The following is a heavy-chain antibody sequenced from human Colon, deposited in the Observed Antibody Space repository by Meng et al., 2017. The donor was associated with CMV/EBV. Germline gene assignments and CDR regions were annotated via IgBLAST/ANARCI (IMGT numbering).Heavy chain of an antibody. J-gene: IGHJ6*02. CDR2: MNPNSGNT. D-gene: IGHD3-10*01. Sequence: ASVKVSCKASGYTFTNYDINWVRQGGQGLEWMGWMNPNSGNTGYLQKFQGRVTMTRNTSITTAYMELSSLRSEDTAVYYCARGLGGCMVRATGGLDVWGQGTTVTVSS. CDR3: ARGLGGCMVRATGGLDV. V-gene: IGHV1-8*01. CDR1: GYTFTNYD.